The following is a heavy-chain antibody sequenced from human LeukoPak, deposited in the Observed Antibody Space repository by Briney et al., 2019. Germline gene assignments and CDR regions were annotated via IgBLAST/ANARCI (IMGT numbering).Heavy chain of an antibody. V-gene: IGHV1-2*02. CDR1: GYTFTGYY. J-gene: IGHJ5*02. Sequence: AAVKVSCQASGYTFTGYYMHWVRQAPGQGLEWMGWINPNSGGTNYAQKFQGRVTMTRDTSISTAYMELSRLRSDDTAVYYCARGEGRVGAERGARDWFDPWGQGTLVTVSS. CDR3: ARGEGRVGAERGARDWFDP. D-gene: IGHD1-26*01. CDR2: INPNSGGT.